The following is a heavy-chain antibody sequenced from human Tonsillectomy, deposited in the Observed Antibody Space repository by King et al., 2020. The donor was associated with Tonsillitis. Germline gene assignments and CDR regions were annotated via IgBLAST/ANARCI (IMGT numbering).Heavy chain of an antibody. CDR1: GGSISTYY. Sequence: QLQESGPGLVKPSETLSLTCSVSGGSISTYYWSWIRQPPGKGLEWIGYIYYSGSTNYNPSLKSRVTISVDTSKNQFSLKLGSVTAADTAVYYCASLHAAPSGDSNSWFDYNWFDPWGQGTLVTVSS. V-gene: IGHV4-59*01. D-gene: IGHD6-13*01. CDR2: IYYSGST. CDR3: ASLHAAPSGDSNSWFDYNWFDP. J-gene: IGHJ5*02.